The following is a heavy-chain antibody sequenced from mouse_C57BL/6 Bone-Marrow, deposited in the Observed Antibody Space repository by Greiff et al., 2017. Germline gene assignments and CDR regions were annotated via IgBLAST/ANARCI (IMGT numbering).Heavy chain of an antibody. V-gene: IGHV1-80*01. Sequence: QVQLQQSGAELVKPGASVKISCKASGYAFSSYWMNWVKQRPGKGLEWIGQIYPGDGDTNYNGKFKGKATLTADKSSSTAYMQLSSLTSEGSAVYFCARSAHYYTWFAYGGQGTLVTVSA. CDR1: GYAFSSYW. D-gene: IGHD1-1*02. CDR2: IYPGDGDT. J-gene: IGHJ3*01. CDR3: ARSAHYYTWFAY.